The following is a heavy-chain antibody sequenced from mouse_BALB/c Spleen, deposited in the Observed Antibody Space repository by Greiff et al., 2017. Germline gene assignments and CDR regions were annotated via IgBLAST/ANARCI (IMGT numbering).Heavy chain of an antibody. V-gene: IGHV7-3*02. CDR1: GFTFTDYY. CDR3: ARRGRWLRRDYAMDY. Sequence: EVKLVESGGGLVQPGGSLRLSCATSGFTFTDYYMTWVRQPPGKALEWLGFIRNKANGDTTEYSAYVKGRFTISRDNSQSILYLQKNTLRAEDSATNYCARRGRWLRRDYAMDYWGQGTSVTVSS. J-gene: IGHJ4*01. D-gene: IGHD2-2*01. CDR2: IRNKANGDTT.